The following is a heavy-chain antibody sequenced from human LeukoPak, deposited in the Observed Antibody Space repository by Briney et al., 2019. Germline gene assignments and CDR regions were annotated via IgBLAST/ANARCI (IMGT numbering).Heavy chain of an antibody. J-gene: IGHJ3*02. V-gene: IGHV5-51*01. CDR2: IYPGDSDT. CDR3: ATNYDILTGYYLGALDAFDI. D-gene: IGHD3-9*01. CDR1: GYSFTSYW. Sequence: GESLKIFCKGSGYSFTSYWIGWVRQMPGKGLEWMGIIYPGDSDTRYSPSFQGQVTISADKSISTAYLQWSSLKASDTAMYYCATNYDILTGYYLGALDAFDIWGQGTMVTVSS.